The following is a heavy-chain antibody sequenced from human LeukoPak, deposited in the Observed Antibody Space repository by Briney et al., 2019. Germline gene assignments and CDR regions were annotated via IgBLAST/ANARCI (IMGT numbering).Heavy chain of an antibody. Sequence: ASVKVSCKASGGTFSSYAISWVRQAPGQGLEWMGGIIPIFGTANYAQKFQGRVTITTDESTSTAYMELSSLRSEDTAVYYCARAPQGEQLVPEEYFDYWGQGTLVTVSS. CDR3: ARAPQGEQLVPEEYFDY. V-gene: IGHV1-69*05. CDR2: IIPIFGTA. J-gene: IGHJ4*02. D-gene: IGHD6-6*01. CDR1: GGTFSSYA.